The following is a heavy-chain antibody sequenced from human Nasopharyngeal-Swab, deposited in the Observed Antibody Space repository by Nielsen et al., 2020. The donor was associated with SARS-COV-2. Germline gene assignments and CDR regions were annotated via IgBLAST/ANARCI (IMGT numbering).Heavy chain of an antibody. CDR3: AEKGYISSWHVY. CDR1: GGSVSGYY. J-gene: IGHJ4*02. Sequence: SETLSLTCGVYGGSVSGYYWNWIRQPPGKELEWIGEINNSGRTHYNPSLKSRVTISLDTSQKQFSLKLTSVTAADTAVYYCAEKGYISSWHVYWGPGTLVTVSS. CDR2: INNSGRT. D-gene: IGHD6-13*01. V-gene: IGHV4-34*01.